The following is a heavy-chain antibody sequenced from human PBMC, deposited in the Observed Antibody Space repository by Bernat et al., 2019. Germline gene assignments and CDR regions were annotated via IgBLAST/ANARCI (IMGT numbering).Heavy chain of an antibody. Sequence: QLQLQESGPGLVKPSETLSLTCTVSGGSISSSSDYWGWIRQPPGKGLEGIGSIYYSGTTYYNPSLKSRVNISVDTSKTQCSLKLSSVTAADTAVYYCARQAGYYYGSGTYYCGNFDYWGQGTLVTVSS. J-gene: IGHJ4*02. CDR1: GGSISSSSDY. D-gene: IGHD3-10*01. CDR3: ARQAGYYYGSGTYYCGNFDY. CDR2: IYYSGTT. V-gene: IGHV4-39*01.